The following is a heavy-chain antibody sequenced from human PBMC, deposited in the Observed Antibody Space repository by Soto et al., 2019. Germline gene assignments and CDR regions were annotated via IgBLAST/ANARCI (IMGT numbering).Heavy chain of an antibody. D-gene: IGHD6-6*01. V-gene: IGHV4-31*03. Sequence: SETLSLTCTVSGGSIYSGGYYWSWIRQHPGKGLEWIGYIYYSGRTYYNPSLKSRVDISLDTSKKQFSLELSSVTAADTAVYYCARTYTSSPYFDYWGQGTLVTV. J-gene: IGHJ4*02. CDR1: GGSIYSGGYY. CDR3: ARTYTSSPYFDY. CDR2: IYYSGRT.